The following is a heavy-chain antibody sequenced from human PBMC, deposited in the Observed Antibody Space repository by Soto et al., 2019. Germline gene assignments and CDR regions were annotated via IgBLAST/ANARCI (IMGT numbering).Heavy chain of an antibody. Sequence: QVQLVQSGAEVKKPGSSVKVSCKASGGTFSSYAISWVRQAPGQGLEWMGGIIPIFGTANYAQKFQGRVTITADESTRTAYMELSSLRSEDTARYYCAGGGTTQGGYYYGMDVWGQGTTVTVSS. D-gene: IGHD3-16*01. V-gene: IGHV1-69*01. J-gene: IGHJ6*02. CDR2: IIPIFGTA. CDR1: GGTFSSYA. CDR3: AGGGTTQGGYYYGMDV.